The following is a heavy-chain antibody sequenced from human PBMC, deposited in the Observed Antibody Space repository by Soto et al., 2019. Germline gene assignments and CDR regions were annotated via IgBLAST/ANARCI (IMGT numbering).Heavy chain of an antibody. D-gene: IGHD2-15*01. CDR1: GYTFTDYA. CDR3: AREGAHYTPLDH. CDR2: INVGNGNT. Sequence: ASVKVSCKASGYTFTDYAIHWVHQAPGQGLEWMGWINVGNGNTGYSRKFQGRVTNVRDMSASTAYIEVTSLTSEDTAIYYCAREGAHYTPLDHWGQGXLVTVYS. J-gene: IGHJ4*02. V-gene: IGHV1-3*01.